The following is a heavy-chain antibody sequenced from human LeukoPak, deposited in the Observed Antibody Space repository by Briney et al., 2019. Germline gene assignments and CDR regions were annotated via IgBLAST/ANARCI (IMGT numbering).Heavy chain of an antibody. Sequence: GGSLRLSCAASGFTFSDYYMSWIRQAPGKGLEWVSYISSSGSTIYYADSVKGRFTISRDNAKNSLYLQMNSLRAEDTAVYYCASFGSPITMVRGAAFDIWGQGTMVTVSS. V-gene: IGHV3-11*01. D-gene: IGHD3-10*01. J-gene: IGHJ3*02. CDR2: ISSSGSTI. CDR3: ASFGSPITMVRGAAFDI. CDR1: GFTFSDYY.